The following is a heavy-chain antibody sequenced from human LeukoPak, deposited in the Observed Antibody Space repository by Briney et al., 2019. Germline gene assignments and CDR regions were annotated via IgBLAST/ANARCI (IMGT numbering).Heavy chain of an antibody. CDR3: ARGQGAARYNWFDP. V-gene: IGHV4-30-4*01. Sequence: SQTLSLTCTVSGGSISSGDYYWSWIRQPPGKGLEWIGYIYYSGSTNYNPSLKGRVTISVDTSKNQFSLKLSSVTAADTAVYYCARGQGAARYNWFDPWGQGTLVTVSS. CDR2: IYYSGST. D-gene: IGHD6-6*01. J-gene: IGHJ5*02. CDR1: GGSISSGDYY.